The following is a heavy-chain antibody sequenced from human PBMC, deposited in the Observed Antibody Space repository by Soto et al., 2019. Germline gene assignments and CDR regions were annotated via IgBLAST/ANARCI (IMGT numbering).Heavy chain of an antibody. CDR1: GFTFSTYW. D-gene: IGHD2-2*01. CDR2: ISTDGSST. V-gene: IGHV3-74*01. J-gene: IGHJ4*02. CDR3: ARATGSNHPFDY. Sequence: EVQLVESGGGLVQPGGSLRLSCAATGFTFSTYWMDWVRQGPGKGLVWVSRISTDGSSTTYADSVKGRFTISRDNAKNTLYLQMNSLRAEDTAVYYCARATGSNHPFDYWGQGSLVTVSS.